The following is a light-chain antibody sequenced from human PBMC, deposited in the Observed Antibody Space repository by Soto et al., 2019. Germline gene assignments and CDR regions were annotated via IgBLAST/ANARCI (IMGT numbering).Light chain of an antibody. V-gene: IGKV1-39*01. CDR1: QSISNY. J-gene: IGKJ3*01. CDR3: QHSYSSPFT. Sequence: DIQMTQSPSSLSASVGDRVTITCRASQSISNYLNWYQQKPGKAPNLLIFAASSLHSGVPSRFSGSGSGTDFTLTINSRQPEDFASYYCQHSYSSPFTVGPGTKVDIK. CDR2: AAS.